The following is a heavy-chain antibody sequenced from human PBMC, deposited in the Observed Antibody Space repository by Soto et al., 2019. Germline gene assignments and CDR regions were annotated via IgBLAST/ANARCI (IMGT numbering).Heavy chain of an antibody. V-gene: IGHV1-3*01. J-gene: IGHJ3*02. Sequence: ASVKVSCKASGYTFTSYAMHWVRQAPGQRLEWMGWINAGNGNTKYSQKFQGRVTITRDTSASTAYMELSSLRSEDTAVYYCARERELGPNHDAFDIWGQGTMVTVSS. CDR2: INAGNGNT. CDR1: GYTFTSYA. CDR3: ARERELGPNHDAFDI. D-gene: IGHD7-27*01.